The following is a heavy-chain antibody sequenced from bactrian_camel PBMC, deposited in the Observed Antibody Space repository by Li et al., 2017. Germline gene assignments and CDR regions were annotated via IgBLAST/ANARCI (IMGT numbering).Heavy chain of an antibody. Sequence: HVQLVESGGGLVQPGGSLRLSCAVSGYTYCSYDMSWYRQAQGKEREFVSSIDSDGTTSYADSVKGRFTVTRDNAKNTVYLQMNSLKPDDTAVYYCVSGLLDGTGYWSFDYWGQGTQVTVS. CDR1: GYTYCSYD. J-gene: IGHJ6*01. D-gene: IGHD7*01. CDR2: IDSDGTT. V-gene: IGHV3S53*01. CDR3: VSGLLDGTGYWSFDY.